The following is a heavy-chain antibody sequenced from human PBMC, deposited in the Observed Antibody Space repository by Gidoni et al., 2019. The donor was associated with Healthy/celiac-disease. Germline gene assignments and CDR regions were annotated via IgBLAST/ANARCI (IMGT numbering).Heavy chain of an antibody. Sequence: EVQLVESGGGLIQPGGSLRLSCAASGFTVSSHYMSWVRQASGKGLEWVSVIYSGGSTYYADSVKGRFTISRDNSKKTLYLQMNSLRAEDTAVYYCARERGAVTIFGVVDYYYGMDVWGQGTTVTVSS. V-gene: IGHV3-53*01. CDR3: ARERGAVTIFGVVDYYYGMDV. CDR1: GFTVSSHY. CDR2: IYSGGST. D-gene: IGHD3-3*01. J-gene: IGHJ6*02.